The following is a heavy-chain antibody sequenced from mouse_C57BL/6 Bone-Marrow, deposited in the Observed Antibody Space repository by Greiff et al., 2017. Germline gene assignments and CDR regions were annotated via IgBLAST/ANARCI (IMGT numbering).Heavy chain of an antibody. J-gene: IGHJ4*01. D-gene: IGHD2-3*01. Sequence: VQLQESGAELARPGASVKLSCKASGYTFTSYGISWVKQRTGQGLEWIGEIYPRSGNTYYNEKFKGKATLTADKSSSTAYMGLRSLTSEYSAVYFCARWGYDGYYDYAMDYWGQGTSVTVSS. CDR1: GYTFTSYG. CDR2: IYPRSGNT. V-gene: IGHV1-81*01. CDR3: ARWGYDGYYDYAMDY.